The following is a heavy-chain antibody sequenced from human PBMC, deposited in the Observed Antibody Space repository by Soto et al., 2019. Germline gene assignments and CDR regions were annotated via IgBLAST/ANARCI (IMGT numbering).Heavy chain of an antibody. Sequence: PGGSLRLSCAASVFTVSSNYMTWVRQAPGKGLEWVSVIYSGGRTYYADSVKGRFTISRDNSKNTLYLQMNSLRAEDTAVYYCARGIPRGYSYGSYYFDYWGQGTLVTVSS. J-gene: IGHJ4*02. CDR2: IYSGGRT. CDR1: VFTVSSNY. D-gene: IGHD5-18*01. CDR3: ARGIPRGYSYGSYYFDY. V-gene: IGHV3-53*01.